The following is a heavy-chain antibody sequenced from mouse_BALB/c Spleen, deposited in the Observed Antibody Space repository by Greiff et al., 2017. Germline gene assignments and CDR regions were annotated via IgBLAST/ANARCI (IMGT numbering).Heavy chain of an antibody. Sequence: EVKVEESGGGLVQPGGSRKLSCAASGFTFSDYGMAWVRQAPGKGPEWVAFISNLAYSIYYADTVTGRFTISRENAKNTLYLEMSSLRSEDTAMYYCARDGNYYFDYWGQGTTLTVSS. CDR2: ISNLAYSI. D-gene: IGHD2-1*01. V-gene: IGHV5-15*02. CDR3: ARDGNYYFDY. J-gene: IGHJ2*01. CDR1: GFTFSDYG.